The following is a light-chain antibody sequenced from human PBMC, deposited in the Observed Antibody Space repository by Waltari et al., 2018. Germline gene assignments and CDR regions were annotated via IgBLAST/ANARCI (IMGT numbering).Light chain of an antibody. V-gene: IGKV3-11*01. Sequence: IVLTQSPATLSLSPGERATLSCRASQSVSTFLAWYQQKPGQSPRLLIYDVSFRATGIPIRFSGSGSETDFTLTISSLEPEDFAVYYCQQRRNWPTFGGGTKVEVK. CDR3: QQRRNWPT. J-gene: IGKJ4*01. CDR1: QSVSTF. CDR2: DVS.